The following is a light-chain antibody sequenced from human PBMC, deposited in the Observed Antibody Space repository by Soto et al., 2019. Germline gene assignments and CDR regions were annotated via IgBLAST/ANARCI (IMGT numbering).Light chain of an antibody. J-gene: IGKJ4*02. V-gene: IGKV1-5*01. CDR3: QQYNTCALT. CDR2: DAS. CDR1: QSVGNS. Sequence: DIQMTQSPSTLSASVGDRVSITCRASQSVGNSLAWYQQRPGKAPKLLIFDASTLESGVPSKFSGSGSDTEFTFNIRSLQPDDSETYYCQQYNTCALTFGGGTKVDIK.